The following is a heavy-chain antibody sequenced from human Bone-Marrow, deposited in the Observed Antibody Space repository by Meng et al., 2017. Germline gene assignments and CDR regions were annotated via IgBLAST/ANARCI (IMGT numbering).Heavy chain of an antibody. D-gene: IGHD6-19*01. CDR1: GYTSTTYD. CDR3: ARCLAGCDY. CDR2: MNPGSGIT. J-gene: IGHJ4*02. V-gene: IGHV1-8*01. Sequence: VQLGQSGGEVKTPGAPVKSSCKASGYTSTTYDINWVRQAAGQGLEWMGYMNPGSGITGLAQKFQGRLSMTSDTSISTAYMELSDLISEDAAMYYCARCLAGCDYWGQGTLVTVSS.